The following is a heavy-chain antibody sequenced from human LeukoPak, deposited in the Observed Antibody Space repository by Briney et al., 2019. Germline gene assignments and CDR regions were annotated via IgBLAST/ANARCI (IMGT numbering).Heavy chain of an antibody. CDR3: ARHREWLVLHFDY. CDR1: GGSISSYY. D-gene: IGHD6-19*01. V-gene: IGHV4-59*08. CDR2: IYYSGST. J-gene: IGHJ4*02. Sequence: SGPTLVKPSETLSLTCTVSGGSISSYYWSWIRQPPGKGLEWIGYIYYSGSTNYNPSLKSRVTISVDTSKNQFSLKLSSVTAADTAVYYYARHREWLVLHFDYWGQGTLVTVSS.